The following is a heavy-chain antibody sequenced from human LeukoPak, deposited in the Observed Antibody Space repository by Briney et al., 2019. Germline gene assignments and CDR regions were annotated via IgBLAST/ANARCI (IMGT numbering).Heavy chain of an antibody. V-gene: IGHV1-2*02. CDR2: INPNSGGT. D-gene: IGHD3-9*01. Sequence: ASVKVSCKASGYTFTAYYIHWVRQAPGQGLEWMGWINPNSGGTNYAQKFQGRVTMTRDTSISTAYMELSRLRSDDTAVYYCARDTVGGYDILTGFYDWGQGTLVTVSS. CDR1: GYTFTAYY. CDR3: ARDTVGGYDILTGFYD. J-gene: IGHJ4*02.